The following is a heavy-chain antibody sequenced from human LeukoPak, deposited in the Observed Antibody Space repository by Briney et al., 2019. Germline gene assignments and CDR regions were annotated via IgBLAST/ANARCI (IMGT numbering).Heavy chain of an antibody. CDR2: IYPGDSDT. CDR3: ARSRKEYYYDSSGYYDGWFDP. V-gene: IGHV5-51*01. Sequence: RGESLKISCKGSGYSFTSYWIGWVRQMPGKGLEWMGIIYPGDSDTRYSPSFQGQVTISADKSIGTAYLQWSSLKASDTAMYYCARSRKEYYYDSSGYYDGWFDPWGQGTLVTVSS. CDR1: GYSFTSYW. D-gene: IGHD3-22*01. J-gene: IGHJ5*02.